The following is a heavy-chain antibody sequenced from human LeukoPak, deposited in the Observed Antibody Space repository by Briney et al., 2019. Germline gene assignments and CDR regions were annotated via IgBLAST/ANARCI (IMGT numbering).Heavy chain of an antibody. CDR3: ARGGLRGSYYEYFHH. V-gene: IGHV1-2*02. J-gene: IGHJ1*01. CDR2: INPNSGDT. CDR1: GYTFTDYY. Sequence: PTASVKVSCKASGYTFTDYYMHWVRQAPGQGLEWMGWINPNSGDTNYAQKFQGRVTVTRDTSISTAYMELSRLRSEDTAVYYCARGGLRGSYYEYFHHWGQGTLVSVSS. D-gene: IGHD1-26*01.